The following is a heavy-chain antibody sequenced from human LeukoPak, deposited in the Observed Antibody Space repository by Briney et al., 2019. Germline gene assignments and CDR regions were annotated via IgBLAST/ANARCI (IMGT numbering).Heavy chain of an antibody. D-gene: IGHD2-2*02. CDR2: VNHSGST. J-gene: IGHJ3*01. CDR3: ARIRIIPGARDAFDV. Sequence: SETLSLTCDVYGGSFSGYYWSWTRQPPGKGLDWMGEVNHSGSTNYNPLLKSRVTMSVDSSKNQFSLKLTSVTAADTAVYYCARIRIIPGARDAFDVWGPGTMVTVSS. CDR1: GGSFSGYY. V-gene: IGHV4-34*01.